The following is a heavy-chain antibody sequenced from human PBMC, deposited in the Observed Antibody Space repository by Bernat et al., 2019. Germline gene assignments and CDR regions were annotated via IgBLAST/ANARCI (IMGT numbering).Heavy chain of an antibody. CDR1: GFTFSSYG. Sequence: QVQLVESGGGVVQPGRSLRLSCAASGFTFSSYGMHWVRQAPGKGLEWVAVISYDGSNKYYADSVKGRFTISRDNSKNTLYLQMNSLRAEDTAVYYCAKDGGRLRDMWGVIDYWGQGTLVTVSS. CDR2: ISYDGSNK. V-gene: IGHV3-30*18. J-gene: IGHJ4*02. CDR3: AKDGGRLRDMWGVIDY. D-gene: IGHD5-12*01.